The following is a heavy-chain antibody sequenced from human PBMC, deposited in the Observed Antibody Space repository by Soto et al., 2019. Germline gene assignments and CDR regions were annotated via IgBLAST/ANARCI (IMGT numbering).Heavy chain of an antibody. Sequence: SGPTLVHPTQPLTLTCTFSGFSLSTSGRGVGWIRQPPGKARELLALIYLDDDKRYIPSLKRRLTIPKDTSQNQVVLTMTNMDPVDTATYYCAHKMSYYYDSSGYQYYFDYWGQGTLVTVSS. CDR1: GFSLSTSGRG. D-gene: IGHD3-22*01. CDR3: AHKMSYYYDSSGYQYYFDY. J-gene: IGHJ4*02. CDR2: IYLDDDK. V-gene: IGHV2-5*02.